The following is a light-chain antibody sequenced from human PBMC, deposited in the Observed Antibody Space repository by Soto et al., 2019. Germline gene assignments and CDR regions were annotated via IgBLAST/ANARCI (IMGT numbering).Light chain of an antibody. J-gene: IGLJ2*01. V-gene: IGLV2-8*01. CDR1: SSDVGAYNY. CDR3: SSYGGTNNLVI. Sequence: QSALTQPPSASGSPGQSVTISCAGTSSDVGAYNYVSWYQQHPDKAPKLIIYEVTERPSGVPDRFSGSKSGNTASLTVSGLQAEDEANYYCSSYGGTNNLVIFGGGTKVTVL. CDR2: EVT.